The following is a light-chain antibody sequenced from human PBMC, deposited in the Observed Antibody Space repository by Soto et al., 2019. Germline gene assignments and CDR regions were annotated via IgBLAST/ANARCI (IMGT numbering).Light chain of an antibody. CDR1: QSVGNNY. CDR3: QAYAASPLN. CDR2: AAT. V-gene: IGKV3-20*01. J-gene: IGKJ4*01. Sequence: EIVLTQSPGTLSLSAGERATLSCRASQSVGNNYLAWYQLKPGQAPRLLIHAATSRANGIPDRFSGSGSGTDFTLTIIRMEPEDFGVYYWQAYAASPLNFGGGTQVEIK.